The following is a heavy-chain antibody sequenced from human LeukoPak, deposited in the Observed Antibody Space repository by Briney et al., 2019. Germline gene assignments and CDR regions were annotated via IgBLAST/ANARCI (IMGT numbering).Heavy chain of an antibody. CDR2: VSSSGSTI. V-gene: IGHV3-11*04. CDR1: GFTFSDYY. CDR3: ASGPYYDFWSGYYTGAFDI. J-gene: IGHJ3*02. Sequence: PGGSLRLSCAASGFTFSDYYMSWIRQAPGKGLEWVSYVSSSGSTIYYADSVKGRFTISRDNAKNTLYLQMNSLRAEDTAVYYCASGPYYDFWSGYYTGAFDIWGQGTMVTVSS. D-gene: IGHD3-3*01.